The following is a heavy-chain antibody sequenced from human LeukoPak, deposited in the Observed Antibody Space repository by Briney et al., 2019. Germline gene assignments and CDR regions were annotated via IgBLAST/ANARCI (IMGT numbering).Heavy chain of an antibody. CDR3: ASRPLLGELSQFDY. CDR1: GYSISSGYY. Sequence: PSETLSLTCTVPGYSISSGYYWGWIRQPPGKGLEWIGSIYHSGSTYYNPSLKSRVTISVDTSKNQFSLKLSSVTAADTAVYYCASRPLLGELSQFDYWGQGTLVTVSS. V-gene: IGHV4-38-2*02. D-gene: IGHD3-16*02. J-gene: IGHJ4*02. CDR2: IYHSGST.